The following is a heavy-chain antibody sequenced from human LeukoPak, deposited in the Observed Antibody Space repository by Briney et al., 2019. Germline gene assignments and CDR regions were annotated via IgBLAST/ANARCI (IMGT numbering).Heavy chain of an antibody. J-gene: IGHJ6*02. D-gene: IGHD2-2*01. CDR3: ARDKFPCYASLGYYGMDV. CDR1: GGTFSSYA. CDR2: ITPIFGTA. Sequence: ASVKVSCKASGGTFSSYAISWVRQAPGQGLEWMGGITPIFGTANYAQKFQGRVTITTDESTSTAYMELRSLRSDDTAVYYCARDKFPCYASLGYYGMDVWGQGTTVTVSS. V-gene: IGHV1-69*05.